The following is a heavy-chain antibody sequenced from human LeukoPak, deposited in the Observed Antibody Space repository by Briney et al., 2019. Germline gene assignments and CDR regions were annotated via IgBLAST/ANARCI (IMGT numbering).Heavy chain of an antibody. Sequence: SETLSLTCTVSGGSISTYYWSWIRQPPGKGLEWIGYIYYSGSTNYNPSLKSRVTISVDASKNQFSLKLSSVTAADTAVYYCARLSYTSGWYEVDYWGQGSLVTVSA. V-gene: IGHV4-59*01. CDR3: ARLSYTSGWYEVDY. J-gene: IGHJ4*02. CDR2: IYYSGST. D-gene: IGHD6-19*01. CDR1: GGSISTYY.